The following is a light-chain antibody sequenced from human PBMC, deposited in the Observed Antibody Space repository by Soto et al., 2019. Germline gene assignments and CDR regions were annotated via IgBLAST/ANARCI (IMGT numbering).Light chain of an antibody. CDR2: KTD. CDR1: SSNIGSHY. J-gene: IGLJ7*01. CDR3: AAWDNSLSGAL. Sequence: SALAQPPSASGTPGQRVTISCSGSSSNIGSHYVYWYQQLPGTAPKLLIYKTDQRPSGVPDRFSGSKSGTSASLAISGLRSEDEADYYCAAWDNSLSGALFGGGTQLTVL. V-gene: IGLV1-47*01.